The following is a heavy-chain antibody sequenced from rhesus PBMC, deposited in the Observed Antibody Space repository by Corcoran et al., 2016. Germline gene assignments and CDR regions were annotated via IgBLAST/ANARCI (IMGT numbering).Heavy chain of an antibody. D-gene: IGHD3-34*01. V-gene: IGHV3-201*01. CDR2: LSWIGGST. Sequence: EVQLVESGGGVVQPGGSLRLSCAASGFTFDDSAMHWVRQAPGKGLEWVSGLSWIGGSTYYADSVNGQVTITRDNAKNSLYLQMGSLRAEDTALYYCAREWTTGVIIMGGFDYWGQGVLVTVSS. CDR1: GFTFDDSA. CDR3: AREWTTGVIIMGGFDY. J-gene: IGHJ4*01.